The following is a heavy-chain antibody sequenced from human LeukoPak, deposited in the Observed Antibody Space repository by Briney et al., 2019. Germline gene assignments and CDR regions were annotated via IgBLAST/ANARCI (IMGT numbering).Heavy chain of an antibody. CDR2: ISAYNGNT. D-gene: IGHD3-10*01. Sequence: ASVKVSCKASGYTFTSYGISWVRQAPGQGLEWMGWISAYNGNTNYAQKLQGRVTMTTDTSTSTAYMELRSLRSDDTAVYYCARDYYYGSGSYCNFDFWGQGTLVTVSS. J-gene: IGHJ4*02. CDR3: ARDYYYGSGSYCNFDF. CDR1: GYTFTSYG. V-gene: IGHV1-18*01.